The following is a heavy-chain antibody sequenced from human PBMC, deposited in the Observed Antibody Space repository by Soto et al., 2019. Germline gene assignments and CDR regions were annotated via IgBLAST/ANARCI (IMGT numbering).Heavy chain of an antibody. CDR2: ISYDGSNK. D-gene: IGHD3-3*01. Sequence: GGSLRLSCAASGFTFSSYGMHWVRQAPGKGLEWVAVISYDGSNKYYADSVKGRFTISRDNSKNTLYLQMNSLRAEDTAVYYCAKDVLRFLEWLAFYGMDVWGEGTTVTVSS. CDR1: GFTFSSYG. CDR3: AKDVLRFLEWLAFYGMDV. J-gene: IGHJ6*04. V-gene: IGHV3-30*18.